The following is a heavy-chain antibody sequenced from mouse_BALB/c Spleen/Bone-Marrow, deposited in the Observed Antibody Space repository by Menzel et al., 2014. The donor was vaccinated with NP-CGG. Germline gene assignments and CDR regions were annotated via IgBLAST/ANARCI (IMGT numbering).Heavy chain of an antibody. V-gene: IGHV2-9*02. D-gene: IGHD1-1*01. Sequence: VKLVESGPGLVAPSQSLSITCTVSEFSLTSYGVHRVRQPPGKGLEWLGVIWAGGSTNYNSALMSRLSISKDNSKSQVFLKMNSLQTDDTAMYYCARGGSSRAWFAYWGQGTLVTVSA. CDR3: ARGGSSRAWFAY. J-gene: IGHJ3*01. CDR2: IWAGGST. CDR1: EFSLTSYG.